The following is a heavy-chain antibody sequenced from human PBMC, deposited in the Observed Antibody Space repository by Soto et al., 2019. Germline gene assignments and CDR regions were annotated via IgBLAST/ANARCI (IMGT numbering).Heavy chain of an antibody. J-gene: IGHJ5*02. CDR1: GGSISSNIYY. Sequence: SETLSLTCTVSGGSISSNIYYWGWIRQPPGKGLEWIGYIYYSGSTYYNPSLKSRVTISVDTSKNQFSLKLSSVTAADTAVYYCARLVVTATPPQHTWFDPWGQGTLVPV. V-gene: IGHV4-30-4*08. CDR2: IYYSGST. D-gene: IGHD2-21*02. CDR3: ARLVVTATPPQHTWFDP.